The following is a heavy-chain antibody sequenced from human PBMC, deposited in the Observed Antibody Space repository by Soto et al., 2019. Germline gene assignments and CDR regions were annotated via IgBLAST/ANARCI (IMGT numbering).Heavy chain of an antibody. V-gene: IGHV2-5*01. CDR2: IYWNDDK. CDR1: GFSLSTSGVG. Sequence: SGPTRVNPTQTLTLTCTFSGFSLSTSGVGVGWIRQPPGKALEWLALIYWNDDKRYSPSLKSRLTITKDTSKNQVVLTMTNMDPVDTATYYCAHSLISLSSGYPYYFDYWGQGTLVTVSS. D-gene: IGHD3-22*01. J-gene: IGHJ4*02. CDR3: AHSLISLSSGYPYYFDY.